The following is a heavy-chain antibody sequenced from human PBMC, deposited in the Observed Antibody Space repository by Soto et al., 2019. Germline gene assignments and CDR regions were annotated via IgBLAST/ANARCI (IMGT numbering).Heavy chain of an antibody. D-gene: IGHD6-19*01. J-gene: IGHJ5*02. Sequence: PGGSLRLSCAASGFTVSSNYMSWGRQAPGKGLEWVSVIYSGGSTYYADSVKGRFTISRDNSKNTLYLQMNSLRAEDTAVYYCARQAVADLRVLAPRRQGTLVIVSS. CDR2: IYSGGST. CDR3: ARQAVADLRVLAP. V-gene: IGHV3-66*04. CDR1: GFTVSSNY.